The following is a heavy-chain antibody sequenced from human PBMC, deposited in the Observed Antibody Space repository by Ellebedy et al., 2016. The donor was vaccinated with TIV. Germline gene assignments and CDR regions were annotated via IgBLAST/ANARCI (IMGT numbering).Heavy chain of an antibody. J-gene: IGHJ3*02. V-gene: IGHV4-59*08. Sequence: SETLSLTCTVSGGSISSYYWSWIRQPPGKGLEWIGYIYYSGSTNYNPSLKSRVTISVDTSKNQFSLKLSSVTATDTAVYYCARRPTGYSSGWYRGGAFDIWGQGTMVTVSS. CDR1: GGSISSYY. CDR2: IYYSGST. CDR3: ARRPTGYSSGWYRGGAFDI. D-gene: IGHD6-19*01.